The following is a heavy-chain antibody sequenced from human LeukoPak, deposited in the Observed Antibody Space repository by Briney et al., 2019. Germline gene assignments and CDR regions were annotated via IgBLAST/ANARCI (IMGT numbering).Heavy chain of an antibody. D-gene: IGHD1-26*01. Sequence: GGSLRLSCAASGFTFRDYYMSWIRQAPGKGLEWVSYSSSSGSTRYYADSVKGRFTISRDNAKNSLYLQMNSLRAEDTAVYHCARAQYSGSHSPFDYWGQGTLVTVSS. CDR3: ARAQYSGSHSPFDY. CDR2: SSSSGSTR. CDR1: GFTFRDYY. V-gene: IGHV3-11*04. J-gene: IGHJ4*02.